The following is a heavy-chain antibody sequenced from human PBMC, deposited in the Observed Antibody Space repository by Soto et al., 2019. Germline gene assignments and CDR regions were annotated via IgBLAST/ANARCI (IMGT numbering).Heavy chain of an antibody. Sequence: GGSLILSCAASGFTFSTYAMSWVRQTPGKGLEWVSSISGSPSSTYYADSVKGRFTISRDNSKKTLFLQMSSLRAEDTAVYYCAKDGYYSSGHIYYFDQWGQGTPVTVSS. J-gene: IGHJ4*02. CDR2: ISGSPSST. D-gene: IGHD3-22*01. CDR1: GFTFSTYA. V-gene: IGHV3-23*01. CDR3: AKDGYYSSGHIYYFDQ.